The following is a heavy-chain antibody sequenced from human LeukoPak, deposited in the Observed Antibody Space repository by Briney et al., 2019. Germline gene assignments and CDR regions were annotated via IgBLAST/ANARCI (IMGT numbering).Heavy chain of an antibody. V-gene: IGHV1-18*01. CDR2: ISAYKGNT. CDR1: RYTFTIYG. D-gene: IGHD1-7*01. J-gene: IGHJ5*02. Sequence: GASVKVSCKASRYTFTIYGISWRRQAPEQGREWMGWISAYKGNTNYAQKLQGRVTMTTDTSTSTAYMDLRSLRSDATAVYYCARGRLSTGTMFDPWGQGTLVTVSS. CDR3: ARGRLSTGTMFDP.